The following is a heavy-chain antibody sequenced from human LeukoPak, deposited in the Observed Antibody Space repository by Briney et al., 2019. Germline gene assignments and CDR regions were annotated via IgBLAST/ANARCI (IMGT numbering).Heavy chain of an antibody. CDR1: GFTFSSYW. D-gene: IGHD3-22*01. CDR3: ATYSSLNRREFQF. Sequence: GSLRLSCAASGFTFSSYWMSWVRQAPGKGLEWVANIKQDGSEKYYVDSVKGRFTISRDNAKNSLYLQMNSLRAEDTAVYYCATYSSLNRREFQFWGQGTLLTVSS. CDR2: IKQDGSEK. J-gene: IGHJ1*01. V-gene: IGHV3-7*01.